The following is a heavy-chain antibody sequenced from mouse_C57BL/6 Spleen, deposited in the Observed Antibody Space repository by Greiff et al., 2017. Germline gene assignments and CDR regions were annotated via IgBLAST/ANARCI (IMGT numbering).Heavy chain of an antibody. CDR1: GYTFTSYW. Sequence: VKLQQPGAELVKPGASVKMSCKASGYTFTSYWITWVKQRPGQGLEWIGDIYPGSGSTNYNEKFKSKATLTVDTSSSTAYMQLSSLTSEDSAVYYCASGDSPSGWYFDVWGTGTTVTVSS. D-gene: IGHD3-1*01. CDR3: ASGDSPSGWYFDV. J-gene: IGHJ1*03. CDR2: IYPGSGST. V-gene: IGHV1-55*01.